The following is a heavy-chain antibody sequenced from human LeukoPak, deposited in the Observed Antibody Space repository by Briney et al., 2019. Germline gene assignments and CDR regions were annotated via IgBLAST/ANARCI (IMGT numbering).Heavy chain of an antibody. D-gene: IGHD6-13*01. V-gene: IGHV3-43*01. J-gene: IGHJ6*03. CDR3: ARLYSSSWTYYYYYMDV. Sequence: PGGSLRLSCAASGFTFDDYTMHWVRQAPGKGLEWVSLISWDGGSTYYADSVKGRFTISRDNAKNSLYLQMNSLRAEDTAVYYCARLYSSSWTYYYYYMDVWGKGTTVTISS. CDR1: GFTFDDYT. CDR2: ISWDGGST.